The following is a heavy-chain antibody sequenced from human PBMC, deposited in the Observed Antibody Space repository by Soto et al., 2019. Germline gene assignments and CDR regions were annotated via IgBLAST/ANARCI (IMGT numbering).Heavy chain of an antibody. CDR2: IIPILGIA. J-gene: IGHJ6*02. V-gene: IGHV1-69*02. CDR1: GGTFSSYT. Sequence: QVQLVQSGAEVKKPGSSVKVSCKASGGTFSSYTISWVRQAPGQGLEWMGRIIPILGIANHAQKFQGRVTITADKSTSTAYMELSSLRSEDTAVDYCARGTYYDILTGYRGYYGMDVWGQGTTVTVSS. D-gene: IGHD3-9*01. CDR3: ARGTYYDILTGYRGYYGMDV.